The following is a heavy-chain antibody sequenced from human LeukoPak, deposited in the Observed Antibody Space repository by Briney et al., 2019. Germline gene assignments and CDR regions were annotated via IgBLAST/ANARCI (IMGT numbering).Heavy chain of an antibody. J-gene: IGHJ6*02. CDR3: ARDRDGMGV. V-gene: IGHV4-4*02. CDR2: IYHSGST. Sequence: PSETLSLTCAVSGGSITSDNWWTWVRQPPGKGLEWIGAIYHSGSTDYNPSLKSRVTISVDKSTNQFSLRLNSVTAADTAVYFCARDRDGMGVWGQGTTVTVSS. CDR1: GGSITSDNW.